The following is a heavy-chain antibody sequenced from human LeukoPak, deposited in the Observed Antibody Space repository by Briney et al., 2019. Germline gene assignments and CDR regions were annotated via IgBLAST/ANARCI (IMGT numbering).Heavy chain of an antibody. V-gene: IGHV3-30*04. CDR3: ARADFYGSGSHPPGGFDY. CDR2: ISYDGSDT. J-gene: IGHJ4*02. CDR1: GFTLSTYA. D-gene: IGHD3-10*01. Sequence: GRSLRLSCAASGFTLSTYAMHWVRQAPGEGLEWVAVISYDGSDTYYADSVKGRFTISRDSSKNTLYLQMTSLRAEDTAVYYCARADFYGSGSHPPGGFDYWGQGTPVTVSS.